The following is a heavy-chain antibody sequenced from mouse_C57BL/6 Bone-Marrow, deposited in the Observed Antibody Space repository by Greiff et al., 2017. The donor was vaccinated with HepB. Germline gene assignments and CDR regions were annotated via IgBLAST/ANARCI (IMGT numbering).Heavy chain of an antibody. Sequence: EVMLVESGGGLVQPGGSLSLSCAASGFTFTDYYLSWVRQPPGKALEWLGFIRNKANGYTTEYSASVKGRFTISRDNSQSILYLQMNALRAEDSATYYCARYIYDPYYFDYWGQGTTLTVSS. V-gene: IGHV7-3*01. D-gene: IGHD2-3*01. CDR3: ARYIYDPYYFDY. CDR1: GFTFTDYY. CDR2: IRNKANGYTT. J-gene: IGHJ2*01.